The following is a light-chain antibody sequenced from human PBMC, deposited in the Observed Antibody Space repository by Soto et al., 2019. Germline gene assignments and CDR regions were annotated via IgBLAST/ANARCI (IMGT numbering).Light chain of an antibody. CDR2: GNS. CDR3: QSYDSSLRVL. CDR1: SSNIGAGYD. J-gene: IGLJ2*01. V-gene: IGLV1-40*01. Sequence: QLVLTQPPSVSGAPGQRVTISCTGSSSNIGAGYDVHWYQQLPGTAPKLLIYGNSNRPSGVPDRFSGSKSGTSASLAITGLQAEDEADYYCQSYDSSLRVLFGGGTKLTVL.